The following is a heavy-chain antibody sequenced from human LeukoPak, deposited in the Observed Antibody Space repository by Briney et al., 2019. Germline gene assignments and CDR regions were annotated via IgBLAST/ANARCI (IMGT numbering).Heavy chain of an antibody. V-gene: IGHV3-11*01. Sequence: GGSLRLSCAASGFTFSDFYMSWVRQAPGKGLEWVSYISSSGSTIYYADSVKGRFTISRDNAKNSLFLQMNSLRPEDTALYYCARWHCSGGSCYGRDAFDIWGQGTMVTVSS. J-gene: IGHJ3*02. CDR1: GFTFSDFY. CDR2: ISSSGSTI. D-gene: IGHD2-15*01. CDR3: ARWHCSGGSCYGRDAFDI.